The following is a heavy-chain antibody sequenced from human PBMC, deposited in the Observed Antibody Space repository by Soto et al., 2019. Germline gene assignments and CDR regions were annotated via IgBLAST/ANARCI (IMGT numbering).Heavy chain of an antibody. CDR3: ARHVWPRDRLFDP. V-gene: IGHV4-39*01. D-gene: IGHD3-16*01. CDR1: GDSISSSNYY. Sequence: QLQLQESGPGLMKPSETLSLTCSVSGDSISSSNYYWGWIRQPPGKGLAWIGSVYYTGSTYYNPSLRSRVTISVDTSNNQFSLKLSSVTAADTAVYYCARHVWPRDRLFDPWGQGTLVTVSS. CDR2: VYYTGST. J-gene: IGHJ5*02.